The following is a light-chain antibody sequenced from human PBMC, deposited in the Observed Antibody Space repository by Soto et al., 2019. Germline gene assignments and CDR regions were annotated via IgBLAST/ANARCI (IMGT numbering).Light chain of an antibody. CDR3: QQSYSTPYT. J-gene: IGKJ2*01. CDR1: QTISNY. V-gene: IGKV1-39*01. CDR2: AAS. Sequence: DIQMTQSPSSLSASVGDRVTITCRASQTISNYLNWYQQKPGKAPKLLIYAASSLQSGFPSRLSGRGSGTDFTLTISSLQPDDFATYYCQQSYSTPYTFGQGTRLEIK.